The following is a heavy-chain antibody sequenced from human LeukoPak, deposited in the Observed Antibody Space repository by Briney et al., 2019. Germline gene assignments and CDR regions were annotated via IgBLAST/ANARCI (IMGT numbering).Heavy chain of an antibody. J-gene: IGHJ4*02. D-gene: IGHD3-22*01. CDR3: VRYSSGYCNY. Sequence: SETLSLTCIVSGGSISSTNYYWGWIRQPPGKGLEWIGSIYYSGSTYYNPSLKSQVTISVDTSKSQFSLKLSSVTAADTAVYYCVRYSSGYCNYWGQGTLVTVSS. CDR1: GGSISSTNYY. CDR2: IYYSGST. V-gene: IGHV4-39*01.